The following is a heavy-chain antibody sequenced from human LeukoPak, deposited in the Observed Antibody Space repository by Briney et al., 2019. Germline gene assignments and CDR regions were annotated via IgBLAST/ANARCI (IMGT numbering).Heavy chain of an antibody. CDR3: ARDTIVAAGAPSSFDI. V-gene: IGHV1-46*01. CDR2: INPFDGDI. D-gene: IGHD6-13*01. J-gene: IGHJ3*02. CDR1: GYSFISYY. Sequence: ASVKVSCKTSGYSFISYYIHWVRQAPGQGLEWMGIINPFDGDITYSQNLQGRVIMTGDTSTTTVYMELSSLTSDDTAVYYCARDTIVAAGAPSSFDIWGQGTMVTVSS.